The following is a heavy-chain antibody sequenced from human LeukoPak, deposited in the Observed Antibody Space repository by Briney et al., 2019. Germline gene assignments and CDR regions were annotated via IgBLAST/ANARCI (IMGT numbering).Heavy chain of an antibody. CDR1: GFTFSSYE. Sequence: PGGSLRLSCAASGFTFSSYEMNWVRQAPGKGLEWVSYISSSGSTIYYADSVKGRFTISRDNAKNSLYLQMNSLRAEDTAVYYCAREGYYGSGSYEYYGMDVWGKGTTVTVSS. CDR2: ISSSGSTI. V-gene: IGHV3-48*03. D-gene: IGHD3-10*01. CDR3: AREGYYGSGSYEYYGMDV. J-gene: IGHJ6*04.